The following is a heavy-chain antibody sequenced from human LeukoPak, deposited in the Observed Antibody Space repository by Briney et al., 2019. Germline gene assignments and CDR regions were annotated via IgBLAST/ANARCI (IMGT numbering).Heavy chain of an antibody. CDR3: ARAKYSSSWHPFDY. D-gene: IGHD6-13*01. CDR1: GFIFSTYC. Sequence: PGGSLRLSCAASGFIFSTYCMNWVRQAPGKGLEWVSSISSSSSYIYYADSVKGRFTISRDNAKNSLYLQMNSLRAEDTAVYYCARAKYSSSWHPFDYWGQGTLVTVSS. CDR2: ISSSSSYI. V-gene: IGHV3-21*01. J-gene: IGHJ4*02.